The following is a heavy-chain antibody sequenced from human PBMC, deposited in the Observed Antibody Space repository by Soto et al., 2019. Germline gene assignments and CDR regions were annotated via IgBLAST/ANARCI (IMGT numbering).Heavy chain of an antibody. D-gene: IGHD3-22*01. Sequence: EVQLVESGGGLVQPGGSLRLSCSASGFTFSIYAMHWVRQAPGKGLEYVSSISTNGGSTDYADSVKGRFTISRDNSKNTVSLQMSSLRVEDTAVYYCVKGEYYYDSSGYYPFDYWGQGTLVTVSS. CDR2: ISTNGGST. V-gene: IGHV3-64D*06. CDR3: VKGEYYYDSSGYYPFDY. CDR1: GFTFSIYA. J-gene: IGHJ4*02.